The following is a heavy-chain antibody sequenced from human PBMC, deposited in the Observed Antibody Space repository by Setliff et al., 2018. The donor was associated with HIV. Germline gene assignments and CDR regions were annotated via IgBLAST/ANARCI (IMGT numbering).Heavy chain of an antibody. V-gene: IGHV3-30*02. J-gene: IGHJ3*02. Sequence: GGSLRLSCAASGFIFSTYGMHWVRQAPGKGPEWVAFIRYDGSSKYYADSVKGRFTISRDQSKNTLYLQMNSLRAEDTAVYYCARSNCGGDCDAFDIWGQGTMVTVSS. CDR2: IRYDGSSK. D-gene: IGHD2-21*02. CDR3: ARSNCGGDCDAFDI. CDR1: GFIFSTYG.